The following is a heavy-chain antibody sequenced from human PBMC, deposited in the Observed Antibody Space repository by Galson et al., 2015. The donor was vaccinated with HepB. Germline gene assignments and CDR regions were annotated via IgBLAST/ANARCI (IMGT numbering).Heavy chain of an antibody. V-gene: IGHV5-51*01. J-gene: IGHJ4*02. CDR1: GYSFPNYW. D-gene: IGHD1-7*01. CDR3: ARPAGTTLSFDY. Sequence: QSGAAVKKPGESLKISCKGSGYSFPNYWIGWVRQMPGKGLEWMGIIYPGDSDTRYSPSFQGPVTISADTSISTAYLQWSSLKASDTAMYYCARPAGTTLSFDYWGQGTLVTVSS. CDR2: IYPGDSDT.